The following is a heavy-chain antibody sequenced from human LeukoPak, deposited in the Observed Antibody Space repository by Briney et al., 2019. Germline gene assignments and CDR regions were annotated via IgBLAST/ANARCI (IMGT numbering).Heavy chain of an antibody. CDR2: INQAGSER. CDR1: GFTFSSYW. V-gene: IGHV3-7*03. CDR3: AKDKRYFDWLADY. J-gene: IGHJ4*02. Sequence: GGSLRLSCAASGFTFSSYWMHWVRQAPGKGLVWVANINQAGSERYYVDSVKGRFTISRDNSKNTLYLQMNSLRAEDTAVYYCAKDKRYFDWLADYWGQGTLVTVSS. D-gene: IGHD3-9*01.